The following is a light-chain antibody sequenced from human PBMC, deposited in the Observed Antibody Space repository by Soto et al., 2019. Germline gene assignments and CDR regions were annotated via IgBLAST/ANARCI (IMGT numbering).Light chain of an antibody. Sequence: QFALTQPASVSGSPGQSITISCTGSSSDIGAYNYVSWYQQHPGKAPKLMIYDVTNRPSGLSNRFSGSKSGSTASLTISGLQAEDEADYYCSSYTSSRIRVFGGGTKVTVL. CDR1: SSDIGAYNY. CDR2: DVT. J-gene: IGLJ3*02. V-gene: IGLV2-14*01. CDR3: SSYTSSRIRV.